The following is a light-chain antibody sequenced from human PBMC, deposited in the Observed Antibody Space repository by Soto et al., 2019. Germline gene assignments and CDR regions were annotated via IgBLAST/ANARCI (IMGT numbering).Light chain of an antibody. V-gene: IGKV1-33*01. CDR3: QQYQNLPT. CDR1: QNINNY. J-gene: IGKJ5*01. CDR2: DAS. Sequence: DRLITHTPTSLSSSLLDIVTITCQASQNINNYLNWYQQKPGRAPKLLIFDASNLEAGVPSRFRGSGSGTDFTFTISRLQTEDIATYYCQQYQNLPTFGQGTRLEI.